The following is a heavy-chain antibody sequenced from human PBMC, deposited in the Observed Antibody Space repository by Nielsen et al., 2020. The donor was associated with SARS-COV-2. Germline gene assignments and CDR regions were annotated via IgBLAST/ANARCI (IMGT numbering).Heavy chain of an antibody. CDR2: IYSGGST. Sequence: GESLNISCPASGFPVSSNYMSWVRQAPGKGLEWVSVIYSGGSTYYADSVQGRFTISRDNSKNTLYLQMSSLRAEDTAVYYCVKEDIVPNWFDPWGQGTLVTVSS. CDR1: GFPVSSNY. J-gene: IGHJ5*02. D-gene: IGHD2-8*01. CDR3: VKEDIVPNWFDP. V-gene: IGHV3-53*05.